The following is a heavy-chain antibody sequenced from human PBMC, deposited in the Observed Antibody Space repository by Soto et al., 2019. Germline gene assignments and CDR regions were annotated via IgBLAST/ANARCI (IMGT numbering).Heavy chain of an antibody. CDR3: ARHMDFGVVLDWFDP. CDR2: IYYSGST. V-gene: IGHV4-39*01. CDR1: GGSISSSSYY. J-gene: IGHJ5*02. Sequence: SETLSLTCTVSGGSISSSSYYWGWIRQPPGKGLEWIGSIYYSGSTYYNPSLKSRVTISVDTSKNQFSLKLSSVTAADTAVYYCARHMDFGVVLDWFDPWGQGTLVTVSS. D-gene: IGHD3-3*01.